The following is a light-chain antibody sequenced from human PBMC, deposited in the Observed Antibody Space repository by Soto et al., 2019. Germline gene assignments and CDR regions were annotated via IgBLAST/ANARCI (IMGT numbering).Light chain of an antibody. CDR2: FGS. V-gene: IGKV2-28*01. J-gene: IGKJ2*01. CDR3: MQTLQTPYT. CDR1: QSLLHSNAYNY. Sequence: IVMTQSPLSLPVTPGEPASISCRSSQSLLHSNAYNYLDWYLQKPGQSPQLLIYFGSNRASGVPDRFSGSGSGTDFTLKISRAEAQDVGVYYCMQTLQTPYTFGQGTKLEIK.